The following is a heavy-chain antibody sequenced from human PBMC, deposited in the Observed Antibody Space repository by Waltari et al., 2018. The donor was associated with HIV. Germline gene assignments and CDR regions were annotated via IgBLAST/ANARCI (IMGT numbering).Heavy chain of an antibody. D-gene: IGHD3-10*01. Sequence: AESGGALIPAGGSLGLSCTASNFSVAGTHVTWIRQTPGGSREWVAVIYPDDTTHYADSVSGRFTISRAKSRTTVLLLMNGLFVDDTATYFCATGVRYYGPWGQGTRVTVSS. J-gene: IGHJ5*02. CDR3: ATGVRYYGP. CDR1: NFSVAGTH. CDR2: IYPDDTT. V-gene: IGHV3-53*01.